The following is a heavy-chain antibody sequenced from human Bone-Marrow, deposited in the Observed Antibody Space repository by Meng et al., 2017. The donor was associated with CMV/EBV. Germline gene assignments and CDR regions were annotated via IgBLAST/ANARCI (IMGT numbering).Heavy chain of an antibody. CDR1: ISSGDYS. D-gene: IGHD3-3*01. Sequence: ISSGDYSWSWIRQPPGQGLEWIGYIYYSGSTYYNLSLKSRVTISIDTSKNQFSLKLSSVTAADTAVYYCARSTYYDFWSGYYSHFDYWGQGTLVTVSS. CDR3: ARSTYYDFWSGYYSHFDY. CDR2: IYYSGST. V-gene: IGHV4-30-4*01. J-gene: IGHJ4*02.